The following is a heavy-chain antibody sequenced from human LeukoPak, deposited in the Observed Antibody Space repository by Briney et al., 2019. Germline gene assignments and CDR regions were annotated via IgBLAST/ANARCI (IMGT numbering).Heavy chain of an antibody. CDR2: ISYEEGTQ. CDR1: GVTLSPYG. Sequence: PGGSLRLSCAASGVTLSPYGMHWVRQAPGKGLEWVAVISYEEGTQHYADSVKGRFIISRDNPRNTLYLQMNILRTEDTAVYYCAKEGTPHVSTWYDLWGQGTQVIVSS. D-gene: IGHD3-10*01. V-gene: IGHV3-30*18. J-gene: IGHJ5*02. CDR3: AKEGTPHVSTWYDL.